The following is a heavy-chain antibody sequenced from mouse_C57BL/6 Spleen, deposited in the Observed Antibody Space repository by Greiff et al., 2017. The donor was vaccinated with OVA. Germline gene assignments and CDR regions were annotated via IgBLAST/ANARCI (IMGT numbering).Heavy chain of an antibody. J-gene: IGHJ2*01. Sequence: VQLQESGAELARPGASVKLSCKASGYTFTSYGISWVKQRTGQGLEWIGEIYPRSGNTYYNEKFKGKATLTADKSSSTAYMELRSLTSEDSAVYFCARKDYGNYEDYWGQGTTLTVSS. D-gene: IGHD2-1*01. V-gene: IGHV1-81*01. CDR1: GYTFTSYG. CDR3: ARKDYGNYEDY. CDR2: IYPRSGNT.